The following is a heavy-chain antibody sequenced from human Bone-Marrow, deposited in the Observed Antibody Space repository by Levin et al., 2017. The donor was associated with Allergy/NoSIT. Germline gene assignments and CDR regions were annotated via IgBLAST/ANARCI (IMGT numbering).Heavy chain of an antibody. Sequence: GESLKISCKASEYSFTDEYVHWVRQAPGQGLEWMGWINPDTGGTSYAENFQGRVTMTRDTSTTTAYMDLYSLTSDDTAIYYCATFSGSTGARAFDVWGQGTLVTVSS. CDR3: ATFSGSTGARAFDV. CDR2: INPDTGGT. D-gene: IGHD1-7*01. CDR1: EYSFTDEY. J-gene: IGHJ3*01. V-gene: IGHV1-2*02.